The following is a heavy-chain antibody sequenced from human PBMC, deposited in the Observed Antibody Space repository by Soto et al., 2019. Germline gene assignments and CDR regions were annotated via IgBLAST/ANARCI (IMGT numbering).Heavy chain of an antibody. D-gene: IGHD5-12*01. V-gene: IGHV3-64D*06. J-gene: IGHJ4*02. CDR2: VRGNGDPP. CDR1: GFTFSSYA. Sequence: PGGSLGLSCSASGFTFSSYAMHWVRQAPGKGLEYVSGVRGNGDPPFYADSVKGRFTISRDNSKNTLYLQMSGLSADDTAVYYCVKSRGGNNFDFFDWGQGALVTVSS. CDR3: VKSRGGNNFDFFD.